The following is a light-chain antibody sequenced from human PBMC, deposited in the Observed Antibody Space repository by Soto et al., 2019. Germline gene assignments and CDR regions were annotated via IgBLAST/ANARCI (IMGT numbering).Light chain of an antibody. Sequence: QSALTQPAAVSGSPGQSITISCTGTSSDVGGYNYVSWYQQHPGKAPKLMIYDVSNRPSGVSNRFSGSKSGNTDSLTISGLQAEDEADYYCSSYTSSSTYVVGTGTKLTVL. CDR3: SSYTSSSTYV. CDR2: DVS. J-gene: IGLJ1*01. CDR1: SSDVGGYNY. V-gene: IGLV2-14*01.